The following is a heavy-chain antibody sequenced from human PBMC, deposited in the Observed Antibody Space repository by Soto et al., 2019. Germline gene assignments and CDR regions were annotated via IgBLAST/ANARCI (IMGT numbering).Heavy chain of an antibody. CDR2: ISSSGSLI. V-gene: IGHV3-11*01. J-gene: IGHJ6*02. CDR1: GFTFSDFY. Sequence: QVQLVESGGGLVKPGGSLRLSCAASGFTFSDFYMSWVRQAPGKGLEWISYISSSGSLIYYADSVKGRFTISRDNANNSLYLQMNSLRVEDTAVYYCVRDPPPDSETVYMDVWGRGNTVTVSS. D-gene: IGHD4-17*01. CDR3: VRDPPPDSETVYMDV.